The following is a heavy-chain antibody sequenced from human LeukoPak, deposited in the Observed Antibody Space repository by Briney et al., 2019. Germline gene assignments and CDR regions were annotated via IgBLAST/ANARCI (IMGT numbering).Heavy chain of an antibody. CDR1: GGSISSYY. J-gene: IGHJ3*02. CDR2: IYYSGST. Sequence: SETLSLTCTVSGGSISSYYWSWIRQPPGKGLEWIGYIYYSGSTNYNPSLKSRVTISVDTSKNQCSLKLSSVTAADTAVYYCARDLMAAARGYDAFDIWGQGTMVTVSS. V-gene: IGHV4-59*01. D-gene: IGHD6-13*01. CDR3: ARDLMAAARGYDAFDI.